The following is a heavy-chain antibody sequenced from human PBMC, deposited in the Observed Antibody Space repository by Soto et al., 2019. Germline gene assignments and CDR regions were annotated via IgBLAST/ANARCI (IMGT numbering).Heavy chain of an antibody. CDR1: GGTFSSYS. D-gene: IGHD2-21*02. CDR3: ATNTLTALSYYFDN. V-gene: IGHV1-69*13. J-gene: IGHJ4*02. Sequence: SVKVSCKASGGTFSSYSINWVRQAPGQGLEWMGGIIPMFGTPNYAQNFQGRATIYADESTSTAYMELSSLRSDDTAVYYCATNTLTALSYYFDNWGQGALVTVSS. CDR2: IIPMFGTP.